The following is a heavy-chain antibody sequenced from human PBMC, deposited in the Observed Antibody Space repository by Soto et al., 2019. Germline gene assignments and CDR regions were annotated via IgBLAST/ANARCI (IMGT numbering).Heavy chain of an antibody. CDR1: GYSFSTYW. CDR3: ARGLRDGYTVVDY. J-gene: IGHJ4*02. Sequence: PGESLKISCKASGYSFSTYWIAWVRQRPGKGLDWMGIIYPGDSDTRYSPSFQGQVTISADKSISTAYLQWSSLKASDTAMYYCARGLRDGYTVVDYWGQGTLVTVSS. CDR2: IYPGDSDT. D-gene: IGHD5-12*01. V-gene: IGHV5-51*01.